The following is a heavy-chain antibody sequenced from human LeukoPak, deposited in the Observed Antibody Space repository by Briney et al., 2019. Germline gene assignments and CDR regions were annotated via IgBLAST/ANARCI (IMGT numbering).Heavy chain of an antibody. CDR1: GGSTSSYY. CDR2: IYYSGST. V-gene: IGHV4-59*01. Sequence: PSETLSLTCTVSGGSTSSYYWSWIRQPPGKGLEWIGYIYYSGSTNYNPSLKSRVTISVDTSKNQFSLKLSSVTAADTAVYYCARDSSRGAFDYWGLGTLVTVSS. CDR3: ARDSSRGAFDY. J-gene: IGHJ4*02.